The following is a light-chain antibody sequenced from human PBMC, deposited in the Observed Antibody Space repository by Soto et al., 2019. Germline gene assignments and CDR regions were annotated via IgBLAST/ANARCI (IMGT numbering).Light chain of an antibody. CDR3: QQRSDWPWT. J-gene: IGKJ1*01. Sequence: IVLTQSPATLSLSPGERDTLTCRASESVTNYLAWYQQKPGQAPRLLVYDVSNRATGIPARFSGGGSGTDFTLTISNLEPEDFAVYYCQQRSDWPWTFGQGTKVDIK. V-gene: IGKV3-11*01. CDR1: ESVTNY. CDR2: DVS.